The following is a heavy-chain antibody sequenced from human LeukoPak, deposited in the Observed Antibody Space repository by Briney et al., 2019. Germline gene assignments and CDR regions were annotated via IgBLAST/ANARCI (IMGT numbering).Heavy chain of an antibody. Sequence: ASVKVSCKASGYTFAGYYIHWVRQAPGQGLEWMGWINPNSGGTNYAQKFQGRVTMTRDTSITTAYMELSRLKSDDSAVYYCARGPARGNRFDPWGQATLVPVS. CDR2: INPNSGGT. CDR3: ARGPARGNRFDP. CDR1: GYTFAGYY. J-gene: IGHJ5*02. V-gene: IGHV1-2*02. D-gene: IGHD3-10*01.